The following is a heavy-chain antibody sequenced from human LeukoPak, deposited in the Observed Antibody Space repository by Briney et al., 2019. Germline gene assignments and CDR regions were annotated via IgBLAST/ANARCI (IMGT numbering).Heavy chain of an antibody. CDR3: ARGSESTSAPDPFDY. V-gene: IGHV3-53*01. CDR1: GLTVSSNY. D-gene: IGHD6-6*01. J-gene: IGHJ4*02. CDR2: IYSGGAT. Sequence: GGSLRLSCAASGLTVSSNYLSWVRKAPGKGLEWVSVIYSGGATHYADSVTGRFTISRDNSKNALYPQMNSLRAEDTAVYYCARGSESTSAPDPFDYWGQGTLVTVSS.